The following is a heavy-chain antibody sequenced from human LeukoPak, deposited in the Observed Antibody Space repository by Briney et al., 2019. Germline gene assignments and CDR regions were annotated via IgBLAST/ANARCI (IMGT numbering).Heavy chain of an antibody. CDR2: IWYDGSNK. V-gene: IGHV3-33*01. D-gene: IGHD3-22*01. CDR1: GFTFSSCG. CDR3: ARDVFTTYDTGGGYFDY. J-gene: IGHJ4*02. Sequence: GGSLRLSCVVSGFTFSSCGMHWVRQAPGKGLEWVALIWYDGSNKYYADSVKGRFTISRDNSKNTLYLQMNSLRADDTAVYYCARDVFTTYDTGGGYFDYWGQGTLVTVSS.